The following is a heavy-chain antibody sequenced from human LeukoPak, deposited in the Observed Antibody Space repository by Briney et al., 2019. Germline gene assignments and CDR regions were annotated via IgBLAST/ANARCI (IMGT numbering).Heavy chain of an antibody. V-gene: IGHV3-11*04. Sequence: PGGSLRLSCAASGFTVSSNYMSWVRQAPGKGLEWVSYISSSGSTIYYADSVKGRFTISRDNAKNSLYLQMNSLRAEDTAVYYCASQNRIAAPPWFDPWGQGTLVTVSS. D-gene: IGHD6-13*01. J-gene: IGHJ5*02. CDR3: ASQNRIAAPPWFDP. CDR1: GFTVSSNY. CDR2: ISSSGSTI.